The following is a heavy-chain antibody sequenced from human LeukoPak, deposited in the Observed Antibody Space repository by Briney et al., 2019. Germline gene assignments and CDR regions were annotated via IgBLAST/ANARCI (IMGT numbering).Heavy chain of an antibody. CDR1: GFTFSNAW. D-gene: IGHD2-2*01. CDR3: TTGPEPAAMVFDF. CDR2: IKSKTDGGTT. V-gene: IGHV3-15*01. J-gene: IGHJ4*02. Sequence: GGSLRLSCAASGFTFSNAWMSWVRQAPGKGLEWVGRIKSKTDGGTTDYAAPVKGRFTISRDDSKNTLYLQMNSLKTEDTAVYFCTTGPEPAAMVFDFWGQGTLVTVSS.